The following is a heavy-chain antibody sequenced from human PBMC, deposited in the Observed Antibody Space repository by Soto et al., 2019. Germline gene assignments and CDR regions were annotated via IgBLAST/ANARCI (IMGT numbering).Heavy chain of an antibody. V-gene: IGHV1-69*13. Sequence: SVKVSCKASGYTFTSYGISWVRKAPGQGLEWMGGLIPIFRTANYAQKFQGRVTITADQSTSTAYMELSSLRSEDTAVYYCAKERVNIVVVPAAPGSFYILGQRTMVTVSS. J-gene: IGHJ3*02. CDR1: GYTFTSYG. CDR3: AKERVNIVVVPAAPGSFYI. D-gene: IGHD2-2*01. CDR2: LIPIFRTA.